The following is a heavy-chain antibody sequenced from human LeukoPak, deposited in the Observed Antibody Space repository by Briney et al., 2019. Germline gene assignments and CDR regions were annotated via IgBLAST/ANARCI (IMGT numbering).Heavy chain of an antibody. CDR3: ARYGSGSTWFDP. CDR2: INYSGST. V-gene: IGHV4-30-4*01. J-gene: IGHJ5*02. Sequence: SETLSLTCTVSGGSISSDNYQWSWIRQPPGKGLEWIGYINYSGSTYYNPSLKSRVTISVDTSKNHFSLKLSSVTAADTAVYYCARYGSGSTWFDPWGQGTLVTVSS. D-gene: IGHD3-10*01. CDR1: GGSISSDNYQ.